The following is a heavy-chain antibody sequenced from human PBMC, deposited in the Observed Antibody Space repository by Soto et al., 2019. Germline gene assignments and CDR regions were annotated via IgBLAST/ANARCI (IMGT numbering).Heavy chain of an antibody. J-gene: IGHJ6*02. Sequence: GGSLRLSCAASGFTFSSYGMHWVRQAPGKGLEWVAVISYDGSNKYYADSVKGRFTISRDNSKNTLYLQMNSLRAEDTAVYYCAKEWLVVPAAIGFDYYGMDVWGQGTTVTVSS. D-gene: IGHD2-2*02. CDR3: AKEWLVVPAAIGFDYYGMDV. CDR2: ISYDGSNK. V-gene: IGHV3-30*18. CDR1: GFTFSSYG.